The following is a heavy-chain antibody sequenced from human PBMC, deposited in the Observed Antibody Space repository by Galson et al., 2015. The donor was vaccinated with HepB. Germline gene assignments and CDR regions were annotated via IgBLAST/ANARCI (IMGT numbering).Heavy chain of an antibody. J-gene: IGHJ4*02. CDR3: SHRPQGGSYFDY. CDR2: IFWDDDR. CDR1: GFSLTANGMG. Sequence: PALVKPTQTLTLTCTFSGFSLTANGMGVGWIRQPPGKALEWLALIFWDDDRRYSPYLKSRLTITKDTSKNQVVLTMTNLDPVDTATYYCSHRPQGGSYFDYWGQGTLVTVSS. V-gene: IGHV2-5*02. D-gene: IGHD1-26*01.